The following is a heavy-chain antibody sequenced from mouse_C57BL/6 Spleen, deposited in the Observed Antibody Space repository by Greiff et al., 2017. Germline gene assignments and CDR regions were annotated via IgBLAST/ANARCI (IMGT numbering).Heavy chain of an antibody. V-gene: IGHV1-69*01. CDR1: GYTFTSYW. J-gene: IGHJ1*03. D-gene: IGHD1-1*01. Sequence: QVQLQQPGAELVMPGASVKLSCKASGYTFTSYWMHWVKQRPGQGLEWIGEIDPSDSYTNYNQKFKGKSTLTVDKSSSTAYMQLSSLTSEDSAVYYCARSTTVGANWSIDVWGTGATVTVAS. CDR3: ARSTTVGANWSIDV. CDR2: IDPSDSYT.